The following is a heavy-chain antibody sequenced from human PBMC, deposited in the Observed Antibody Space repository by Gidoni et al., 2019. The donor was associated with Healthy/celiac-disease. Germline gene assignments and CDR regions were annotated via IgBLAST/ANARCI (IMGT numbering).Heavy chain of an antibody. CDR3: ARSSSWGYGMDV. CDR2: IYYSGST. J-gene: IGHJ6*02. V-gene: IGHV4-59*01. CDR1: GGSISSYY. Sequence: QVQLQASGPGLVKPSETLYLTCTVSGGSISSYYWSWIRQPPGKGLEWIGYIYYSGSTTYNPSLKSRVTISVDTSKNQFSLKLSSVTAADTAVYYCARSSSWGYGMDVWGQGPTVTVSS. D-gene: IGHD6-13*01.